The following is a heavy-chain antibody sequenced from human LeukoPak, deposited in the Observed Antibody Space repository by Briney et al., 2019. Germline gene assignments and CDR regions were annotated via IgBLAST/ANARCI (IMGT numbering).Heavy chain of an antibody. Sequence: ASVKVSCKASGYTFTSYYMHWVRQAPGQGLEWMGRINPNSGGTNYAQKFQGRVTMTRDTSISTAYMELSSLRSDDTAIYYCARGGAVADKAYFDYWGQGTLITVSS. J-gene: IGHJ4*02. D-gene: IGHD6-19*01. CDR1: GYTFTSYY. V-gene: IGHV1-2*06. CDR2: INPNSGGT. CDR3: ARGGAVADKAYFDY.